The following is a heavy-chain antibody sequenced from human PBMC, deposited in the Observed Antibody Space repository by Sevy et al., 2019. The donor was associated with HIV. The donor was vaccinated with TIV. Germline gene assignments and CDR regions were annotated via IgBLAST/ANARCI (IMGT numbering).Heavy chain of an antibody. V-gene: IGHV1-69*13. D-gene: IGHD3-10*01. J-gene: IGHJ6*03. CDR1: GGTFSSYA. CDR2: IIPIFGTT. CDR3: AGDGTYYYGSGRSENYYYYYMDV. Sequence: ASVKVSCKASGGTFSSYAISWVRQAPGQGLEWMGRIIPIFGTTNYAQKFQGRVTITADESTRTAYMERRSLISEDTAVSYCAGDGTYYYGSGRSENYYYYYMDVWGKGTTVTVSS.